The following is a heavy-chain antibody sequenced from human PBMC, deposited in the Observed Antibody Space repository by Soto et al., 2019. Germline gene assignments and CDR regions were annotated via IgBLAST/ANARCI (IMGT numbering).Heavy chain of an antibody. V-gene: IGHV1-3*01. Sequence: QVQLVQSGAEVKKPGASVKVSCKASGYTFTSYAMHWVRQAPGQRLEWMGWINAGNGNTKYSQKFQGRVTITRDTSASTAYMELSSLRSEDTAVYYCARDPLGYCSSTSCYKSYYYGMDVWGQGTTVTVSS. CDR2: INAGNGNT. CDR3: ARDPLGYCSSTSCYKSYYYGMDV. CDR1: GYTFTSYA. J-gene: IGHJ6*02. D-gene: IGHD2-2*02.